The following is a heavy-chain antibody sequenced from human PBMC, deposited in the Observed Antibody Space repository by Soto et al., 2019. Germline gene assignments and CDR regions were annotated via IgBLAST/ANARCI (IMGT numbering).Heavy chain of an antibody. CDR3: ARGSNYNAFDI. CDR1: GGSFSGYY. CDR2: INHSGST. V-gene: IGHV4-34*01. D-gene: IGHD4-4*01. Sequence: SETLSLTCAVYGGSFSGYYWSWIRQPPGKGLEWIGEINHSGSTNYNPSLKSRVTISVDTSKNQFSLKLSSVTAADTAVYYCARGSNYNAFDIWGQGTMVTVSS. J-gene: IGHJ3*02.